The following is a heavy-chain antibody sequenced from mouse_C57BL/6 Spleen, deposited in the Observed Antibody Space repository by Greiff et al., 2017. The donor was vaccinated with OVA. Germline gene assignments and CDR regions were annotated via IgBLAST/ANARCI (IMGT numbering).Heavy chain of an antibody. CDR1: GYTFTSYW. J-gene: IGHJ2*01. V-gene: IGHV1-61*01. Sequence: VQLQQPGAELVRPGSSVKLSCKASGYTFTSYWMDWVKQRPGQGLEWIGNIYPSDSETHYNQKFKDKATLTVDKSSSTAYMHLSSLTSEDSAVYYCARRDYDNFDYWGQGTTLTVSS. CDR2: IYPSDSET. CDR3: ARRDYDNFDY. D-gene: IGHD2-4*01.